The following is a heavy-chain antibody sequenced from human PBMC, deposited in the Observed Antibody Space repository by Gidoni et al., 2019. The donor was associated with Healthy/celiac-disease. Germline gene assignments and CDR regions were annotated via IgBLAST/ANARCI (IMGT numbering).Heavy chain of an antibody. V-gene: IGHV3-9*01. CDR2: ISWNSGSI. D-gene: IGHD1-20*01. J-gene: IGHJ6*02. CDR3: AKDVNWNYYYGMDV. Sequence: EVQLVESGGGLVQHGRSLRLSSAASGSTFTDYAMHWVRHAPGKGLELVLGISWNSGSIGYADSVKGRFTISRDNAKNSLYLQMNSLRAEDTALYYCAKDVNWNYYYGMDVWGQGTTVTVSS. CDR1: GSTFTDYA.